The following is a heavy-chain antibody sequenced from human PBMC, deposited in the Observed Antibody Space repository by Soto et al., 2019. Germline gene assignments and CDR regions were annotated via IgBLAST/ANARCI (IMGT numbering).Heavy chain of an antibody. CDR2: IIPIFGTA. D-gene: IGHD3-10*01. J-gene: IGHJ6*04. Sequence: QVQLVQSGAEVKKPGSSVKVSCKASGGTFSSYAISWVRQAPGQGHEWMGGIIPIFGTANYAQKFQGRVTITAEKSTSTAYMELSILRSEDTTVYYCARIGAASYYSYGMDVWGKGTTVTVSS. CDR3: ARIGAASYYSYGMDV. V-gene: IGHV1-69*06. CDR1: GGTFSSYA.